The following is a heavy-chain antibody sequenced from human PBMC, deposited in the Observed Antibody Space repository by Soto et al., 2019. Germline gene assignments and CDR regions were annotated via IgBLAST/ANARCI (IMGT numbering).Heavy chain of an antibody. V-gene: IGHV3-48*03. J-gene: IGHJ6*02. CDR2: ISSSGSSI. D-gene: IGHD2-2*01. CDR3: ARESCSTSSCSYRYGMDV. Sequence: PGGSLRLSCATSGFTFSSYEMNWVRRDPGKGLEWVSYISSSGSSIYYADSVKGRFTISRDNAKNSLYLQMSSLRAEDAAVYYFARESCSTSSCSYRYGMDVWGQGTTVTVSS. CDR1: GFTFSSYE.